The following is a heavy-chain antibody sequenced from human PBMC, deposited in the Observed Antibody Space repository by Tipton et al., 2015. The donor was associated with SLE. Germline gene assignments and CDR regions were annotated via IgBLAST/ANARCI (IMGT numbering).Heavy chain of an antibody. Sequence: TLSLTCSVSGGSISSHYWSWIRQPPGKGLEWIGYIYYSGSTYYNPSLKSRVTISVDTSKNQFSLKLSSVTAADTAVYYCARDRRGGYGDSRGGAFDIWGQGTMVTVSS. CDR2: IYYSGST. J-gene: IGHJ3*02. CDR1: GGSISSHY. V-gene: IGHV4-59*11. CDR3: ARDRRGGYGDSRGGAFDI. D-gene: IGHD4-17*01.